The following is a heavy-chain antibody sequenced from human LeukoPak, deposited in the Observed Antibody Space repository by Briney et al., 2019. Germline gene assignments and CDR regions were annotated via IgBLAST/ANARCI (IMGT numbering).Heavy chain of an antibody. D-gene: IGHD2-21*02. Sequence: ASVKVSCTASGYTFTSYAMHWVRQAPGQRLEWMGWINAGNGNTKYSQKFQGRVTITRDTSASTAYMELSSLRSEDTAVYYCARGQHIVVVTAILPHNWFDPWGQGTLVTVSS. J-gene: IGHJ5*02. CDR2: INAGNGNT. CDR3: ARGQHIVVVTAILPHNWFDP. CDR1: GYTFTSYA. V-gene: IGHV1-3*01.